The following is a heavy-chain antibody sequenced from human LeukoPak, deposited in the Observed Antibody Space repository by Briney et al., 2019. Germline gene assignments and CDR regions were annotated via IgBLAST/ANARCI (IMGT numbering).Heavy chain of an antibody. CDR3: ARDLGMATIPGWFDP. D-gene: IGHD5-24*01. CDR1: GFTVSSNY. J-gene: IGHJ5*02. Sequence: GGSLRLSCAASGFTVSSNYMSWVRQAPGKEREWGSVIYSGGSTYYADSVKGRFTISRDNSKNTLYLQMNSLRAEDTAVYYCARDLGMATIPGWFDPWGQGTLVTVSS. CDR2: IYSGGST. V-gene: IGHV3-66*01.